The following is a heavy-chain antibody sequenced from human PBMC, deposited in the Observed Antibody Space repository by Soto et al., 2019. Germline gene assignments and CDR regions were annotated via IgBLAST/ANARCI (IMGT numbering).Heavy chain of an antibody. CDR2: IWYDGSKK. V-gene: IGHV3-33*01. CDR3: AREQAHAFAI. J-gene: IGHJ3*02. CDR1: GFTFSSYG. Sequence: QVQLVESGGGVVQPGRSLRLSCAASGFTFSSYGMHWVRQAPGKGLEWVAVIWYDGSKKYYADSVKGRFTISRDNSKNTLYVQMNSLRAEDTAIYYCAREQAHAFAIWGQGTMVTVSS.